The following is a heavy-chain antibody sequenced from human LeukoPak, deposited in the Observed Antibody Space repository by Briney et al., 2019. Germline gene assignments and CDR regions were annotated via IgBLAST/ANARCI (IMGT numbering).Heavy chain of an antibody. D-gene: IGHD6-19*01. CDR1: GYTFTSYG. CDR3: ARDLRTIAVAGYNWFDP. Sequence: ASVKVSCKASGYTFTSYGISWVRQAPGQGLEGMGWISLYNGNTNYAQKLQGRVTMTTDTSTSTAYMELRSLRSDDTAVYYCARDLRTIAVAGYNWFDPWGQGTLVTVSS. CDR2: ISLYNGNT. V-gene: IGHV1-18*04. J-gene: IGHJ5*02.